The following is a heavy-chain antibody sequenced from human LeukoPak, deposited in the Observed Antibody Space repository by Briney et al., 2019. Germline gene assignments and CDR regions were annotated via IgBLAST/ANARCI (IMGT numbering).Heavy chain of an antibody. CDR3: ARGRGGGYFDF. Sequence: GASVKASCKASGYTFTTYNIHWVRQAPGQGLEWMGWITPNSGGTNYAQKFQGRVTMTRDTSISTAYMELSRLRSDDTAAYSCARGRGGGYFDFWGQETLVTVSS. V-gene: IGHV1-2*02. CDR1: GYTFTTYN. CDR2: ITPNSGGT. D-gene: IGHD2-15*01. J-gene: IGHJ4*02.